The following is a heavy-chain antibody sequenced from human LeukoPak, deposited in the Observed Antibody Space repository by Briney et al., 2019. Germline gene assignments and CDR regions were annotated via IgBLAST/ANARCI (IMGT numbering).Heavy chain of an antibody. CDR3: ARGSFVGELDY. V-gene: IGHV1-8*02. Sequence: GASVKVSCKASGYSFSSYGISWVRQATGQGLEWMGWMNPNCGNTGYAQKFQGRVTMTRNTSISTAYMELSSLRSEDTAVYYCARGSFVGELDYWGQGTLVTVSS. CDR1: GYSFSSYG. D-gene: IGHD3-16*01. CDR2: MNPNCGNT. J-gene: IGHJ4*02.